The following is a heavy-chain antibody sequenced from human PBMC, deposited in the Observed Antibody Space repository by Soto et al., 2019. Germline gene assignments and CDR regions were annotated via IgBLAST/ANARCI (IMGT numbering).Heavy chain of an antibody. CDR3: ARDGDLRSDFWSGPLGGGWFDP. CDR1: GGTFSNSA. J-gene: IGHJ5*02. Sequence: QVQLVQSGAEVRKPGSSVKVSCKASGGTFSNSAITWVRQAPGQGLEWVGGIIPIFGSTNYAQKVQGRVTTTADETTGAASMELSSLTSEDTALYYCARDGDLRSDFWSGPLGGGWFDPWGQGTLVTVSS. V-gene: IGHV1-69*12. CDR2: IIPIFGST. D-gene: IGHD3-3*01.